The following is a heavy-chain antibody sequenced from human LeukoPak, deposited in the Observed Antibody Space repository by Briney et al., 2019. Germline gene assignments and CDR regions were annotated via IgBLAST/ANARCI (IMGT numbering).Heavy chain of an antibody. J-gene: IGHJ6*03. V-gene: IGHV1-2*02. CDR2: INPNSGGT. CDR1: GYTFTGYY. Sequence: ASVKVSCKASGYTFTGYYMHWVRQAPGQGLEWMGWINPNSGGTNYAQKFQGRVTMTRDTSISTAHMELSRLRSDDTAVYYCARDPSLRSVENYYYMDVWGKGTTVTVSS. D-gene: IGHD5-24*01. CDR3: ARDPSLRSVENYYYMDV.